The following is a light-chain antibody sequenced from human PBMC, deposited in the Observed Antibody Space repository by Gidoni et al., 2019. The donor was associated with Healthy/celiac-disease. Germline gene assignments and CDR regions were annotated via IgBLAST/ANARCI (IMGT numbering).Light chain of an antibody. CDR1: QSVSSN. J-gene: IGKJ1*01. Sequence: EIVMTQSPATLSVSLGERATLSCRASQSVSSNLAWYQQKPGQAPRLLIYGASTRATGIPARFSGSGSGTEFTLTISSLQSEDFAVYYCQQYNNWLGTFGQGTKVEIK. CDR3: QQYNNWLGT. CDR2: GAS. V-gene: IGKV3-15*01.